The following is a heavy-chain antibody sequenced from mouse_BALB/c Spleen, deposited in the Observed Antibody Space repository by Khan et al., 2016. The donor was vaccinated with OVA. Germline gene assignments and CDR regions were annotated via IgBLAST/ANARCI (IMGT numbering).Heavy chain of an antibody. J-gene: IGHJ1*01. CDR1: GISITSGNYR. CDR3: ARDYGSLYWYFDV. D-gene: IGHD1-1*01. Sequence: EVQLQESGPGLVKPSQTVSLTCTVTGISITSGNYRWSWIRQFPGNKLEWIGNIYYSGTVTYNPSLTRRTTITRDTSKNQFLLEMNSLTAEDSATYYCARDYGSLYWYFDVWGAGTTVTVSS. V-gene: IGHV3-5*02. CDR2: IYYSGTV.